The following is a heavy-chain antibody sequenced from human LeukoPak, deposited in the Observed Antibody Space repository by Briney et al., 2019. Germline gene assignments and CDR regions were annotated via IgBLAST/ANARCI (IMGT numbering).Heavy chain of an antibody. V-gene: IGHV4-59*01. CDR2: IYYSGTT. Sequence: PSETLSLTCAVSGGSISNYYWSWIRQPPGKGLEWIGYIYYSGTTNYNPSLKSRVTISVDTSKNQFSLKLNSVTAADTAVYYCARGVYIAAAQYGYWGQGTLVTVSS. D-gene: IGHD6-13*01. CDR1: GGSISNYY. J-gene: IGHJ4*02. CDR3: ARGVYIAAAQYGY.